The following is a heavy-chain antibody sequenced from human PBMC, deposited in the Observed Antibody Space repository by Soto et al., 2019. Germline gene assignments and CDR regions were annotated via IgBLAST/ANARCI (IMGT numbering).Heavy chain of an antibody. CDR2: ISNDGTST. Sequence: EVHLVESGGGLVQPGGSLRLSCAASGFTSSSDWMHWVRQAPGKGLVWVSRISNDGTSTNYADSVKGRFTISRDNAKNTVYLEMNSLRAEDTAVYYCARDWYYYDTSDHFSADAFDIWGQGTTVTVSS. CDR3: ARDWYYYDTSDHFSADAFDI. CDR1: GFTSSSDW. J-gene: IGHJ3*02. V-gene: IGHV3-74*01. D-gene: IGHD3-22*01.